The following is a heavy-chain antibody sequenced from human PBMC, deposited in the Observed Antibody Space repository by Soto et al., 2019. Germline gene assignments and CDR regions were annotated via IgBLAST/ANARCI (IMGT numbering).Heavy chain of an antibody. CDR1: GFSLSTSAVG. V-gene: IGHV2-5*02. CDR3: ARRDYCDYARSRVD. Sequence: QITLKESGPTLVKPTQTVTLTCTFSGFSLSTSAVGVGWIRQPPGKALEWLALIYWDDDKRYSPSLKSRLTITKDTSKNQLVLTMANMYRVETSPYYCARRDYCDYARSRVDWGEGTLVTVSS. CDR2: IYWDDDK. J-gene: IGHJ4*02. D-gene: IGHD4-17*01.